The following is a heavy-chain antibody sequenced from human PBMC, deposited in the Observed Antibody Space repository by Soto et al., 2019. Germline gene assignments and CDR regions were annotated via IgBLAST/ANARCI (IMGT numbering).Heavy chain of an antibody. V-gene: IGHV4-39*01. J-gene: IGHJ4*02. CDR2: IYYSGST. D-gene: IGHD3-22*01. CDR1: GGSISSSGYY. Sequence: SETLSLTCTVSGGSISSSGYYWGWIRQPPGKGLEWIGSIYYSGSTYYNPSLKSRVTISVDTSKNQFSLKLSSVTAADTAVYYCMLGSGWKDFDYWGQGTLVTVS. CDR3: MLGSGWKDFDY.